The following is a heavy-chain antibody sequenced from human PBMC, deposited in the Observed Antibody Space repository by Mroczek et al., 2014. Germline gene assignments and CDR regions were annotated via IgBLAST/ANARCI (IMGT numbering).Heavy chain of an antibody. V-gene: IGHV1-2*02. CDR1: GYTFTGYY. CDR2: INPNSGGT. D-gene: IGHD6-6*01. CDR3: ARELIAAREDGDAFDI. Sequence: VQLVQSGAEVQKPGASVRVSCKASGYTFTGYYIHWVRQAPGRGLEWMGWINPNSGGTNYAQKFQGRVTMTRDTSISTAYMELSRLRSDDTAVYYCARELIAAREDGDAFDIWGQGTMVTVSS. J-gene: IGHJ3*02.